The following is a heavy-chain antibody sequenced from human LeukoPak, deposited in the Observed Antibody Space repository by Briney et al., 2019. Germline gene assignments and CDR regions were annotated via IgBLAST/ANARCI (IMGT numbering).Heavy chain of an antibody. CDR1: GYSISSGYY. Sequence: SETLSLTCTVSGYSISSGYYWGWIRQPPGKGLEWIGSIYHSGSTYYNPSLKSRVTISVDTSKNQFSLKLSSVTAADTAVYYCARVCSGGSCYGFGYWGQGTLVTVSS. CDR3: ARVCSGGSCYGFGY. CDR2: IYHSGST. V-gene: IGHV4-38-2*02. J-gene: IGHJ4*02. D-gene: IGHD2-15*01.